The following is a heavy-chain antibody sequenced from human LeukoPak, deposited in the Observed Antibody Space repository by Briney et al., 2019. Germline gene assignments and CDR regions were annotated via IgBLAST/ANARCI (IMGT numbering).Heavy chain of an antibody. CDR2: IRGSGTST. CDR3: AEEAPRRSTSTPFNYFDY. J-gene: IGHJ4*02. Sequence: GGSLRLSCAASGFTFSNYAMSWVRQATGKGREWVSAIRGSGTSTYYADSVNGRFTISRDNSKNTLYLQMSSLRAEDTAVYYCAEEAPRRSTSTPFNYFDYWGQGTLVTVSS. D-gene: IGHD2-2*01. CDR1: GFTFSNYA. V-gene: IGHV3-23*01.